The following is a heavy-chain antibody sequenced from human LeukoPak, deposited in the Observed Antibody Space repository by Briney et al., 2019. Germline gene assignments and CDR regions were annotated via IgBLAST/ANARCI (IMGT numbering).Heavy chain of an antibody. J-gene: IGHJ4*02. CDR3: ARVLSTTVTTKDRYFDY. V-gene: IGHV3-30-3*01. Sequence: PGGSLRLSCAASGFTFSSYAMHWVRQAPGKGLEWVAVISYDGSNKYYADSVKGRFTISRDNSKNTLYLQMNSLRAEDTAVYYCARVLSTTVTTKDRYFDYWGQGTLVTVSS. CDR1: GFTFSSYA. CDR2: ISYDGSNK. D-gene: IGHD4-17*01.